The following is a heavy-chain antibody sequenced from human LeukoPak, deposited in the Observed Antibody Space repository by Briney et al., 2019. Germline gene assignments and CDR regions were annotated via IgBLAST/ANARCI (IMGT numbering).Heavy chain of an antibody. CDR1: GFTFSSYE. D-gene: IGHD3-10*02. V-gene: IGHV3-48*03. CDR3: AELGITMIGGV. Sequence: GGSLRLSCAAPGFTFSSYEMNWVRQAPGEGLEWISYISSSGSTIYADSVKGRFTISRDNGKNSLYLQMNSLRAEDTAVYYCAELGITMIGGVWGKGTTVTVSS. J-gene: IGHJ6*04. CDR2: ISSSGSTI.